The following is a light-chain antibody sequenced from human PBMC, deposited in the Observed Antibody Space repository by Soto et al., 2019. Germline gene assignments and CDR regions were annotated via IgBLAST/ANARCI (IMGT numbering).Light chain of an antibody. CDR3: QQYNSYSPLT. CDR1: QSISSW. Sequence: DIQMNQSPSSLSASVGDRVTITCRASQSISSWLAWYQQKPGKAPKLLIYDASSLESGVPSRFSGSGSGTEFTLTISSLQPDDFATYYCQQYNSYSPLTFGGGTKVDI. V-gene: IGKV1-5*01. CDR2: DAS. J-gene: IGKJ4*01.